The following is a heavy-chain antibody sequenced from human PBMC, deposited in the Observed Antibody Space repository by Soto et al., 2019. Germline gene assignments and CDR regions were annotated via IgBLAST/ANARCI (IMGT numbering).Heavy chain of an antibody. D-gene: IGHD5-12*01. CDR3: ARGRRVYSGYDPYHFDY. CDR1: GYTFTGYY. CDR2: INPNSGGT. V-gene: IGHV1-2*04. Sequence: ASVKVSCKASGYTFTGYYMHWVRQAPGQGLEWMGWINPNSGGTNYAQKFQGWVTMTRDTSISTAYMELSRLRSDDTAVYYCARGRRVYSGYDPYHFDYWGQGTLVTVSS. J-gene: IGHJ4*02.